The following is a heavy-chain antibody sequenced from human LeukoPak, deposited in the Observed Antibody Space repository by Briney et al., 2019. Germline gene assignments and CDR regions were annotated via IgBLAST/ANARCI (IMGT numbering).Heavy chain of an antibody. V-gene: IGHV4-34*01. CDR3: ARSRYYDSSGTAFDI. J-gene: IGHJ3*02. Sequence: SETLSLTCAVYGGSFSGYYWSWIRQPPGKGLEWIGEINHSGSTNYNPSLKSRVTISVDTSKNQFSLKLSSVTAADTAVYYCARSRYYDSSGTAFDIWGQGTMVTVPS. D-gene: IGHD3-22*01. CDR2: INHSGST. CDR1: GGSFSGYY.